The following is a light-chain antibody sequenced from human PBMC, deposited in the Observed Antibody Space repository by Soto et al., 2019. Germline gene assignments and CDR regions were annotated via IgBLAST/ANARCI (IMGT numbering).Light chain of an antibody. CDR3: QQRSNWLPYT. J-gene: IGKJ2*01. CDR2: DAS. CDR1: QSVSTY. V-gene: IGKV3-11*01. Sequence: EIVLTQSPATLSLSPGERATLSCRASQSVSTYLAWYQQKPGQAPRLLIYDASNRATGIPARFSGSGSGTDSTLTISSLEPEDFAVYYCQQRSNWLPYTFGQGPRWIS.